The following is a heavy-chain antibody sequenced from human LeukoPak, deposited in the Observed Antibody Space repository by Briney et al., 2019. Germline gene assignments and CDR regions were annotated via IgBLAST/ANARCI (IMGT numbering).Heavy chain of an antibody. V-gene: IGHV4-34*01. CDR2: INHSGST. CDR1: GGSFSGYY. Sequence: SETLSLTCVVYGGSFSGYYWSWIRQPPGKGLEWIGEINHSGSTNYNPSLKSRVTISVDTSKNQFSLKLSSVTAADTAVYYCARGGRWFGELPRYYYHYMDVWGKGTTVTVSS. D-gene: IGHD3-10*01. CDR3: ARGGRWFGELPRYYYHYMDV. J-gene: IGHJ6*03.